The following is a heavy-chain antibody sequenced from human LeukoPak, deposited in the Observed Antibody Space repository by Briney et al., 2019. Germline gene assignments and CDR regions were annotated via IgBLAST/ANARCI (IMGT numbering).Heavy chain of an antibody. D-gene: IGHD3-9*01. J-gene: IGHJ4*02. Sequence: ASVKVSCKASGYTFNTHYMHWVRQAPGQGLEWMGMFNPTGLPRYAQKFQGRVSMTRDTSTSKVSMELSSLRSDDTAVYYCARTVYDILSGFDYWGQGTLVTVSS. CDR3: ARTVYDILSGFDY. V-gene: IGHV1-46*02. CDR2: FNPTGLP. CDR1: GYTFNTHY.